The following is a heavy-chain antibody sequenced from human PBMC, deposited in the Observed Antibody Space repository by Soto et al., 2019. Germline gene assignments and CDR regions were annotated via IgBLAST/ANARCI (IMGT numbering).Heavy chain of an antibody. CDR3: ANQDTVVVPTTVHRAFDI. CDR1: GFIFSSYA. D-gene: IGHD2-2*02. CDR2: ISGGGQNT. J-gene: IGHJ3*02. Sequence: EVQLLESGGGLVQPGGSLRLSCAASGFIFSSYAMSWVRQAPGKGLEWVSAISGGGQNTYYADSVRGRFTISRDNTKNTLFVQMNNLKAEDTAVYYCANQDTVVVPTTVHRAFDIWGQGTMVTVSS. V-gene: IGHV3-23*01.